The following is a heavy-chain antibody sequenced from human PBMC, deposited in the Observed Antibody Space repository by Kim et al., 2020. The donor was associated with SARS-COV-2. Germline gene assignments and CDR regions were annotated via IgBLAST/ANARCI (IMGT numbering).Heavy chain of an antibody. CDR1: GFTFSSYG. J-gene: IGHJ6*02. V-gene: IGHV3-30*18. Sequence: GGSLRLSCAASGFTFSSYGMHWVRQAPGRGLEWVAVISHDGSNKYYADSVRGRFTISRDNSKNTLDLQMNSLRAEDTAVYYCAKDLYSRDYTYYYDGMDIWGQGTTVTVSS. CDR2: ISHDGSNK. CDR3: AKDLYSRDYTYYYDGMDI. D-gene: IGHD4-17*01.